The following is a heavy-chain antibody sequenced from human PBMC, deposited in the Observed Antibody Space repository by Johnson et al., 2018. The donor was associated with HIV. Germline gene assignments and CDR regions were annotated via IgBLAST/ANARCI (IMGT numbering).Heavy chain of an antibody. CDR1: GFTFDDYG. CDR2: ISYDGTNK. D-gene: IGHD6-13*01. CDR3: ARDGKYSSIGPDAFDV. Sequence: QVQLVESGGGLVQPGGSLRLSCAASGFTFDDYGMSWVRQAPGKGLEWVAIISYDGTNKYYADSVKGRFTISRDHSENTLYLQMNSLRPEDTAVYFCARDGKYSSIGPDAFDVWGQGTMVAVSS. J-gene: IGHJ3*01. V-gene: IGHV3-30*03.